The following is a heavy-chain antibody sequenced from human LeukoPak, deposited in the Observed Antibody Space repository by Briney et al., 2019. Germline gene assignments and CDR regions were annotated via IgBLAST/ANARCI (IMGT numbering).Heavy chain of an antibody. CDR1: GFAVSSNY. J-gene: IGHJ4*02. CDR3: AGRRSIGWYAY. Sequence: PGGSLRLSCETSGFAVSSNYMSWVRQAPGKGLEWVSVIYDSGTTYYADSVKGRFLIFRDTSKNTVDLQMNSLRVEDTAVYYCAGRRSIGWYAYWGQGTLVTVSS. D-gene: IGHD6-19*01. V-gene: IGHV3-53*01. CDR2: IYDSGTT.